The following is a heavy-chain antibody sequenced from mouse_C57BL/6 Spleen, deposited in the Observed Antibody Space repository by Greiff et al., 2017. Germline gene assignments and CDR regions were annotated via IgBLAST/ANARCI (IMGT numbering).Heavy chain of an antibody. J-gene: IGHJ4*01. CDR1: GLNIKNTY. CDR2: IDPATGNT. D-gene: IGHD2-2*01. V-gene: IGHV14-3*01. Sequence: VQLQQSVAALVRPGASVKLSCTASGLNIKNTYMHGVKPRPEQGLEWIGRIDPATGNTKYAPKFPGKATITADTSSNTAYLQLSSLTSEDTAIYYCADYGYDMNAMDYWGQGTSVTVSS. CDR3: ADYGYDMNAMDY.